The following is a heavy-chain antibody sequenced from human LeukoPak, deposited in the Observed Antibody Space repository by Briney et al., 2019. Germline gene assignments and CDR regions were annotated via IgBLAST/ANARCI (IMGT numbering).Heavy chain of an antibody. CDR1: GITFSNAW. D-gene: IGHD3-3*01. CDR3: VTDNGFCVH. CDR2: IQSKANGGTT. J-gene: IGHJ4*02. Sequence: GGSLRLSCAASGITFSNAWMSWVRQAPGKGLEWVGRIQSKANGGTTDYGAPVEGRFTISRDDSKNTLYLQMNSLKTEDTAVYYCVTDNGFCVHRGQGTLVTVSS. V-gene: IGHV3-15*01.